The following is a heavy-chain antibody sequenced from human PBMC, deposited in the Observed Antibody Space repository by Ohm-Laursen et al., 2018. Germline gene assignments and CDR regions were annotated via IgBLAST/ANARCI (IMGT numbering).Heavy chain of an antibody. D-gene: IGHD3-22*01. J-gene: IGHJ6*02. Sequence: SVKVSCKASGYTFIIYGITWVRRAPGQGLEWMGWISAYTNNTNFAQKLQGRLSMTTDTSTSTAYMELRSLRSDDTAVYYCARVLYDYGSSAYPDFYGMDVWGQGTTVTVSS. CDR3: ARVLYDYGSSAYPDFYGMDV. CDR2: ISAYTNNT. CDR1: GYTFIIYG. V-gene: IGHV1-18*01.